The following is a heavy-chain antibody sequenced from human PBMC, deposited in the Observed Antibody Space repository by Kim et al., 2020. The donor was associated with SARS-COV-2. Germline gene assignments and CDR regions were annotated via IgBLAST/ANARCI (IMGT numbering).Heavy chain of an antibody. CDR3: ARPAVTMVRGVRDGMDV. J-gene: IGHJ6*02. Sequence: VKGRFTIARDNSKNTLYLQMNSLRAEDTAVYYCARPAVTMVRGVRDGMDVWGQGTTVTVSS. V-gene: IGHV3-66*04. D-gene: IGHD3-10*01.